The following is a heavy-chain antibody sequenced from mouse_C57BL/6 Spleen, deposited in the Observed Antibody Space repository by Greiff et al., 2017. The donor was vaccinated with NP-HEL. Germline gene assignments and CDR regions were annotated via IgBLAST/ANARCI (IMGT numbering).Heavy chain of an antibody. J-gene: IGHJ3*01. Sequence: EVKLQESGGGLVKPGGSLKLSCAASGFTFSSYTMSWVRQTPEKRLEWVATISGGGGNTYYPDSVKGRFTFSRDNAKNTLYLQMSSLRSEDTALYYCARQDGPTPFAYWGQGTLVTVSA. CDR1: GFTFSSYT. CDR3: ARQDGPTPFAY. V-gene: IGHV5-9*01. D-gene: IGHD2-3*01. CDR2: ISGGGGNT.